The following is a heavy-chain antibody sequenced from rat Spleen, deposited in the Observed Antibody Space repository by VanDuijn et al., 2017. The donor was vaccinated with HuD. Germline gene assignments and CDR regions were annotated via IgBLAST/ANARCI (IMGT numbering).Heavy chain of an antibody. V-gene: IGHV5-29*01. CDR2: ISYGDSFGHSST. CDR3: ARRHYGYTDYFDY. CDR1: GFTFSDYG. Sequence: EVQMVESGGGLVQPGRSLKLSCAASGFTFSDYGMAWVRQAPTKGLAWVATISYGDSFGHSSTYYRDSVKGRFTIPRDNAKSTLSLQMDSLRSEDTATYHCARRHYGYTDYFDYWGQGVMVTVSS. J-gene: IGHJ2*01. D-gene: IGHD1-9*01.